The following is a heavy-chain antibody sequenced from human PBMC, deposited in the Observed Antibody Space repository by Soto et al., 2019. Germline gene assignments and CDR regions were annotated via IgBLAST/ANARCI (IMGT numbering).Heavy chain of an antibody. J-gene: IGHJ4*02. V-gene: IGHV3-53*01. Sequence: GGSLRLSCAASGVTVSNNYMTWVRQAPGKGLEWVSFIYSSGSTYYADSVKGRFTISRDNFKNTLYLQMNSLRAEDTAVYYCARGYSYTQPVFDYWGLGTLVTVSS. D-gene: IGHD5-18*01. CDR3: ARGYSYTQPVFDY. CDR2: IYSSGST. CDR1: GVTVSNNY.